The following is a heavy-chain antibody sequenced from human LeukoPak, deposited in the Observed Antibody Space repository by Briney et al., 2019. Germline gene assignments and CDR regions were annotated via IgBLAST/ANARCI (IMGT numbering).Heavy chain of an antibody. CDR1: GFTVSSNS. Sequence: GGSLRLSCTVSGFTVSSNSMSWVRQAPGKGLEWVSFIYSDNTHHSDSVKGRFTISRDNSKNTLYLQVNSLRAEDTAVYYCARRAGAYSHPYDYWGQGTLVTVSS. CDR3: ARRAGAYSHPYDY. CDR2: IYSDNT. D-gene: IGHD4/OR15-4a*01. V-gene: IGHV3-53*01. J-gene: IGHJ4*02.